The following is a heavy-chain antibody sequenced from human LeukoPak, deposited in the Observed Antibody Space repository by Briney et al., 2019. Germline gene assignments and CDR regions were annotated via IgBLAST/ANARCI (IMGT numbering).Heavy chain of an antibody. CDR3: ARGQVTIFGVVIRGRWFEP. J-gene: IGHJ5*02. CDR1: GYTFTSYY. V-gene: IGHV1-46*01. D-gene: IGHD3-3*01. CDR2: INPRGGST. Sequence: GASVKVFCKASGYTFTSYYMHWVRHARGQGLEWMGIINPRGGSTSYAQKFQGRVQMTRYQSRSTVYMELRSLRSEDRAVYYCARGQVTIFGVVIRGRWFEPWGEETLVTVS.